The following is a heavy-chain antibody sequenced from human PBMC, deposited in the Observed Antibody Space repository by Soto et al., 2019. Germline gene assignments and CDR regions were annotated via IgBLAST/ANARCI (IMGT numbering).Heavy chain of an antibody. Sequence: PSETLSLTCVVSGGSLSSYYWSWIRQPPGKGLEWIGYIYYSGSINYNPSLKSRVTISVDTSKNQFSLKLSSVTTADTAVYYCVKDRKALLTAYAYYWGQGTLVTVSS. J-gene: IGHJ4*02. D-gene: IGHD3-9*01. V-gene: IGHV4-59*01. CDR1: GGSLSSYY. CDR2: IYYSGSI. CDR3: VKDRKALLTAYAYY.